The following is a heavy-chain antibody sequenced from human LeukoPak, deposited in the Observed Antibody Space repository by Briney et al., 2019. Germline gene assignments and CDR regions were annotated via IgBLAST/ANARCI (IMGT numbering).Heavy chain of an antibody. CDR1: GGSISSGGYS. J-gene: IGHJ4*02. V-gene: IGHV4-30-2*01. CDR2: IYHSGST. D-gene: IGHD2/OR15-2a*01. CDR3: ARAGSTFLIDY. Sequence: SETLSLTCTVSGGSISSGGYSWSWIRQPPGKGLEWIGYIYHSGSTYYNPSLKSRVTISVDRSKNQFSLKLSSVTAADTAVYYCARAGSTFLIDYWGQGTLVTVSS.